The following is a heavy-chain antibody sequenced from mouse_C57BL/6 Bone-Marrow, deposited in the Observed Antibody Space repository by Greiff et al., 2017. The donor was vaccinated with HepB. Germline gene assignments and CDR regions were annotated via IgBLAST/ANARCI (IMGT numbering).Heavy chain of an antibody. CDR2: ISNLAYSI. Sequence: DVKLVESGGGLVQPGGSLKLSCAASGFTFSDYGMAWVRQAPRKGPEWVAFISNLAYSIYYADTVTGRFTISRENAKNTLYLEMSSLRSEDTAMYYCARHRDYDYGFAYWGQGTLVTVSA. CDR1: GFTFSDYG. D-gene: IGHD2-4*01. CDR3: ARHRDYDYGFAY. J-gene: IGHJ3*01. V-gene: IGHV5-15*01.